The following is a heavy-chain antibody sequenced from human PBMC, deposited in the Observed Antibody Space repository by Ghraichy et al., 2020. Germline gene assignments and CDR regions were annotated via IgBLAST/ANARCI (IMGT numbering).Heavy chain of an antibody. CDR3: ARGWIVGGTTLVFFDY. J-gene: IGHJ4*02. D-gene: IGHD1-26*01. Sequence: GGSLRLSCAASGFTFSNYWMDWVRQAPGKGLVWVSRIHGDGSDTVYADSMKGRFTISRDNAKNTLYLQMNSLRVEDTAVYYCARGWIVGGTTLVFFDYWGQGALVTVSS. V-gene: IGHV3-74*01. CDR1: GFTFSNYW. CDR2: IHGDGSDT.